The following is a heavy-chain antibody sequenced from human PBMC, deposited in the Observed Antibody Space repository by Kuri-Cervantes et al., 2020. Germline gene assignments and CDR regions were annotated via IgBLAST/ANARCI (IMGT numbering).Heavy chain of an antibody. Sequence: SVKVSCKASGGTFSSYAISWVRQAPGQGLEWMGGIIPIFGTANYAQKFQGRVTITADKSTSTAYMELSSLRSEDTAVYYCARLPSPYSGYDSGDDYWGQGTLVTVSS. CDR3: ARLPSPYSGYDSGDDY. D-gene: IGHD5-12*01. CDR1: GGTFSSYA. V-gene: IGHV1-69*06. J-gene: IGHJ4*02. CDR2: IIPIFGTA.